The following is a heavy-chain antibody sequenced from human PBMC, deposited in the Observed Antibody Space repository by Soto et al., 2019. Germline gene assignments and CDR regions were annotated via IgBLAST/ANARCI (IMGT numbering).Heavy chain of an antibody. J-gene: IGHJ4*02. CDR2: INHSGST. Sequence: PSETLSLTCAVSGGSISSSNWWSWVRQPPGKGLEWIGEINHSGSTNYNPSLKSRVTISVDTSKNQFSLKLSSVTAADTAVYYCARGRRTTVTIDYWGQGTLVTVSS. D-gene: IGHD4-17*01. CDR1: GGSISSSNW. V-gene: IGHV4-4*02. CDR3: ARGRRTTVTIDY.